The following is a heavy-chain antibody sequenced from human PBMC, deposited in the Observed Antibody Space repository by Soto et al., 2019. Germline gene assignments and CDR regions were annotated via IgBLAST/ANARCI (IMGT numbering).Heavy chain of an antibody. D-gene: IGHD3-22*01. J-gene: IGHJ6*02. CDR3: AKSSYYYDSSGYYYVQHYYYGMDV. Sequence: GGSLRLSCGASGFTFSNYAMSWVRQAPGKGLEWVSAISGTGGSTYYADSVKGRFTISRDNSKNTLYLQMNSLRAEDTAVYYCAKSSYYYDSSGYYYVQHYYYGMDVWGQGTTVTVSS. CDR1: GFTFSNYA. V-gene: IGHV3-23*01. CDR2: ISGTGGST.